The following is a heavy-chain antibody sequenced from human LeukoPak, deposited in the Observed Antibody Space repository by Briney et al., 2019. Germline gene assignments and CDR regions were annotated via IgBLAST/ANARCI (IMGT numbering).Heavy chain of an antibody. Sequence: SETLSLTCTVSGGSISSSSYYWVWIRQPPGKGLEWIGSIYYSGSTYYNPSLKSRVTISVDTSKNQFSLKLSSVTAADTAVYYCARRFSAAAGIGYWGQGTLVTVSS. CDR2: IYYSGST. CDR3: ARRFSAAAGIGY. CDR1: GGSISSSSYY. V-gene: IGHV4-39*01. J-gene: IGHJ4*02. D-gene: IGHD6-13*01.